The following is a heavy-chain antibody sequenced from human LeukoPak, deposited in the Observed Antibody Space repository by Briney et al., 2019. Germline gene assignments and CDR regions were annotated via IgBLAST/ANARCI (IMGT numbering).Heavy chain of an antibody. V-gene: IGHV1-69*05. CDR2: IIPIFGTA. D-gene: IGHD3-22*01. J-gene: IGHJ4*02. Sequence: VASVKVSCKASGGTFSSYAISWVRQAPGQGLEWMGGIIPIFGTANYAQKFQGRVTITTDESTSTAYMELSSLRSEDTAVYYCAREFKLDYYGSSGYHSDYFDYWGQGTLVTVSS. CDR3: AREFKLDYYGSSGYHSDYFDY. CDR1: GGTFSSYA.